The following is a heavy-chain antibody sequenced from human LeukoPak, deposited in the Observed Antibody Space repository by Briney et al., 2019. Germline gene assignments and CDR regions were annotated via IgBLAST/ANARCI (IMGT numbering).Heavy chain of an antibody. Sequence: SVKVSCKASGGTFSSYAISWVRQALGQGLEWMGGIIPIFGTANYAQKFQGRVTITADESTSTAYMELSSLRSEDTAVYYCARGRDGYNYVVYWGQGTLVTVS. CDR3: ARGRDGYNYVVY. D-gene: IGHD5-24*01. V-gene: IGHV1-69*01. CDR1: GGTFSSYA. J-gene: IGHJ4*02. CDR2: IIPIFGTA.